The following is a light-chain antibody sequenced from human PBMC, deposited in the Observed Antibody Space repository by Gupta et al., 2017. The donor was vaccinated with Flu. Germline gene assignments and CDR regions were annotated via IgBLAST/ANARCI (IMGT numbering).Light chain of an antibody. V-gene: IGKV4-1*01. CDR2: LAS. CDR1: QSVLYSSNNKNY. J-gene: IGKJ2*02. Sequence: DIVMTQSPDSLAVSLGERATINGKSSQSVLYSSNNKNYLTWYQQKPGQPPKVLIYLASTRESGVPDRFSGSGSGTDFTLTITSLQAEDVAVYYCQQYYSIPRTFGQGTKLEIK. CDR3: QQYYSIPRT.